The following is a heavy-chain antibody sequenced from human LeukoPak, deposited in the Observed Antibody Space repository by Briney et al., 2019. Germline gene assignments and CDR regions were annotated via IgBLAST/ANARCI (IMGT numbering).Heavy chain of an antibody. J-gene: IGHJ4*02. V-gene: IGHV3-74*01. Sequence: GGSLRLSCADSGFTFSSYWMNWVRQAPGKGLVWVSRIASDGSSTTYADSVKGRFSISRDNAKNTLYLQMNSLRVEDTAVYYCARGRPHGNDYWGQGTLVTVSS. CDR2: IASDGSST. CDR3: ARGRPHGNDY. D-gene: IGHD4-23*01. CDR1: GFTFSSYW.